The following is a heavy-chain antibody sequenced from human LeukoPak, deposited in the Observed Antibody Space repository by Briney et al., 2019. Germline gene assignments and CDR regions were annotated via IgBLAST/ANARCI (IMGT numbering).Heavy chain of an antibody. Sequence: KPSETLSLTCAVYGGSFSGYYWSWIRQPPGKGLEWIGEINHSGSTNYNPSPKSRVIISVDTSKNQFSLKLSSVTAADTAVYYCARELLRRKFDYWGQGTLVTVSS. D-gene: IGHD3-22*01. V-gene: IGHV4-34*01. CDR1: GGSFSGYY. CDR2: INHSGST. CDR3: ARELLRRKFDY. J-gene: IGHJ4*02.